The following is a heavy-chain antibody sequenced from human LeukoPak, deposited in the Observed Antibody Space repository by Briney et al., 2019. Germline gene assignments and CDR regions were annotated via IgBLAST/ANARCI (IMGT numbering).Heavy chain of an antibody. Sequence: ASVKVSCKASGYTFTSYGISWVREAPGQGLEWRGWISAYNGNTNYAQKLQGRVTMTTDTSTSTAYMELRSLRSDDTAVYYCARATPGIAAAGKRGNFDYWGQGTLVTVSS. CDR3: ARATPGIAAAGKRGNFDY. CDR1: GYTFTSYG. J-gene: IGHJ4*02. D-gene: IGHD6-13*01. V-gene: IGHV1-18*01. CDR2: ISAYNGNT.